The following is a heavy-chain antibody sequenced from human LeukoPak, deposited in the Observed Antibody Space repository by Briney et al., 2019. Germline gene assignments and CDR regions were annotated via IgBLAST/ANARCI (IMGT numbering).Heavy chain of an antibody. CDR2: INAGNGNT. CDR1: GYTFTSCA. J-gene: IGHJ6*02. V-gene: IGHV1-3*01. CDR3: ARDSTRQLLPLYYYYYGMDV. D-gene: IGHD5-18*01. Sequence: ASVKVSCKASGYTFTSCAMHWVRQAPGQRLEWMGWINAGNGNTKYSQKFQGRVTITRDTSASTAYMELSSLRSEDTAVYYCARDSTRQLLPLYYYYYGMDVWGQGTTVTVSS.